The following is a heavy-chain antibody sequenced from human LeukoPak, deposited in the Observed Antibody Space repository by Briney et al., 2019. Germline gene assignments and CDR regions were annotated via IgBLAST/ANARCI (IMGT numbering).Heavy chain of an antibody. CDR3: ARARAAAGPSSYWYFDL. CDR2: IYHSGST. J-gene: IGHJ2*01. Sequence: SETLSLTCAVSGGSITTKNWWIWVRQPPGRGLEWIGEIYHSGSTNYHPSLKSRLTISRDKSKNQFSLKLSSVTAADTAVYYCARARAAAGPSSYWYFDLWGRGTLVTVSS. CDR1: GGSITTKNW. D-gene: IGHD6-13*01. V-gene: IGHV4-4*02.